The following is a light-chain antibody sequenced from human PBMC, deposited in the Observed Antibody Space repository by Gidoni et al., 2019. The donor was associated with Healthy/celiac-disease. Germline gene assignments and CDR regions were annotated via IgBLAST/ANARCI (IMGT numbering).Light chain of an antibody. CDR2: GAS. CDR1: QSVRSSH. J-gene: IGKJ1*01. CDR3: QQYGSSPWWT. V-gene: IGKV3-20*01. Sequence: EIVLTQSPGPLSLSPGERATLSCRASQSVRSSHLAWYQQKPGQAPRLLIYGASSRATGIPDRFSGSGSGTDFTLTISRLEPEDFAVYYCQQYGSSPWWTFGQGTKVEIK.